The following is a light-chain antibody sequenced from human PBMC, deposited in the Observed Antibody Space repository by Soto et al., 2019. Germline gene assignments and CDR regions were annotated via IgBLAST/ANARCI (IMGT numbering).Light chain of an antibody. Sequence: EIVLTQSPGTLSLSPGERATLSCRASQSVSSSYLAWYQQKPGQAPRLLIYGASSRATGIPDRFSGSGSGTDFTRTISRLEPEDFAGYYCQQYGSSPGDTFCQGTKLEIK. J-gene: IGKJ2*01. V-gene: IGKV3-20*01. CDR2: GAS. CDR3: QQYGSSPGDT. CDR1: QSVSSSY.